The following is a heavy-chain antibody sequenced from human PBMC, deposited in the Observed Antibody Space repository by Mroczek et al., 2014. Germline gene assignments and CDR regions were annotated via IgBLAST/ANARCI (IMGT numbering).Heavy chain of an antibody. V-gene: IGHV1-2*02. CDR3: AQGGALRCLMCYGMDV. D-gene: IGHD4/OR15-4a*01. Sequence: GKKPGASVKVSCKASGYTFTGYYMHWVRQAPGQGLEWMGWINPNSGGTNYAQKFQGRVTMTRDTSISTAYMELSRLRSDDTAVYYCAQGGALRCLMCYGMDVWGQGTTVTVSS. CDR2: INPNSGGT. J-gene: IGHJ6*02. CDR1: GYTFTGYY.